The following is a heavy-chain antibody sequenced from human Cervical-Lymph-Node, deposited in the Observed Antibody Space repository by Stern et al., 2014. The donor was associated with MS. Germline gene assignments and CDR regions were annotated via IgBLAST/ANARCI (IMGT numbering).Heavy chain of an antibody. D-gene: IGHD2-2*01. CDR1: GYTFTRNA. Sequence: VQLVESGSELKKPGASVKVSCKASGYTFTRNAMNWVRQAPGQRLEWMGWITTNTGNTTYAQGFTGRFVFSLDTSVSTAYLQISSLKAEDTAIYYCARVKPAAILDYWGQGTLVTVSS. V-gene: IGHV7-4-1*02. CDR3: ARVKPAAILDY. J-gene: IGHJ4*02. CDR2: ITTNTGNT.